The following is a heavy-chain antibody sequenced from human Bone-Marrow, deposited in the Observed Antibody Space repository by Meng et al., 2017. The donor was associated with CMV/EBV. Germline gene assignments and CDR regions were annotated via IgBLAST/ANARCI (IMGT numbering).Heavy chain of an antibody. J-gene: IGHJ3*01. CDR2: INGDGSIR. D-gene: IGHD3-3*01. CDR1: GFTVSSNY. V-gene: IGHV3-74*03. Sequence: GESLKISCAASGFTVSSNYMSWVRQAPGKGLVWVSRINGDGSIREYADSVKGRLTISRDNAKDTLYLQMNSLRVEDTAVYYCVREMWSNDVWGRGTMVTVSS. CDR3: VREMWSNDV.